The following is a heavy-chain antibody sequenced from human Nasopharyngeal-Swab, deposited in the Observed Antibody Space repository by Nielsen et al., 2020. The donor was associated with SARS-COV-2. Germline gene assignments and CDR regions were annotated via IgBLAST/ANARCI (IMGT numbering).Heavy chain of an antibody. Sequence: GSLRLSCTVSGGSISSYYWSWIRQPPGKGLEWIGYIYYSGSTNYNPSLKSRVTISVDTSKNQFSLKLSSVTAADTAVYYCARTQLWGAFDIWGQGTMVTVSS. V-gene: IGHV4-59*13. CDR1: GGSISSYY. J-gene: IGHJ3*02. CDR3: ARTQLWGAFDI. D-gene: IGHD5-18*01. CDR2: IYYSGST.